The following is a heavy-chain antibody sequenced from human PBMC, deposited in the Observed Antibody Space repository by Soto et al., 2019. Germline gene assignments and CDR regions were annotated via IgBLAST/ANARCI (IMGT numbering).Heavy chain of an antibody. J-gene: IGHJ6*02. CDR1: GFTFSSYA. CDR2: ISYDGSNK. Sequence: XGSLRLSCAASGFTFSSYAMHWVRQAPGKGLEWVAVISYDGSNKYYADSVKGRFTISRDNSKNTLYLQMNSLRAEDTAVYYCARANEWELRDHYYGMDVWGQGTTVTVSS. CDR3: ARANEWELRDHYYGMDV. D-gene: IGHD1-26*01. V-gene: IGHV3-30-3*01.